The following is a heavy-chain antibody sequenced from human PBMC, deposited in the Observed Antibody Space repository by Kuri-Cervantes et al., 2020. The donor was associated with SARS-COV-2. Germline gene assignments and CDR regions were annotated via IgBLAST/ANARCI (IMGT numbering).Heavy chain of an antibody. D-gene: IGHD2-2*03. CDR3: ARAFGYCSSTSCYEFDY. Sequence: GESLKISCAASGFTFSSYWMHWVRQAPGKGLVWVSRINSDGSSTSYADSVKGRFTISRDNAKNTLYLQMNSLRAEDTAVYYCARAFGYCSSTSCYEFDYWGQGTLVTVSS. V-gene: IGHV3-74*01. CDR2: INSDGSST. CDR1: GFTFSSYW. J-gene: IGHJ4*02.